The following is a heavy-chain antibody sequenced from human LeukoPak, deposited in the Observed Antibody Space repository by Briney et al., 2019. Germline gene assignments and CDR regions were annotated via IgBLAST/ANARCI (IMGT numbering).Heavy chain of an antibody. CDR3: ARRGSGWYFEY. Sequence: SGTLSLTCAVSGGSVSSSYWCNWVRQPPGKGLEWIGEIHHSGSTHYNPSLKSRVTISVDKSKNQFSLNLSSVTAAGTAVYFCARRGSGWYFEYWGQGTLVTVSS. CDR2: IHHSGST. V-gene: IGHV4-4*02. J-gene: IGHJ4*02. D-gene: IGHD6-19*01. CDR1: GGSVSSSYW.